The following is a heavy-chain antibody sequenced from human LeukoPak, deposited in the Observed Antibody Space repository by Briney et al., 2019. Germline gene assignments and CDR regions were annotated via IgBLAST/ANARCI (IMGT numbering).Heavy chain of an antibody. CDR2: TLYDGNKK. Sequence: GRSLRPSYAAAAFTFNISDMHSVSLEPGNWTGWVVVTLYDGNKKYYADSVKGRFTVSRDNSKNTLYLQMSSLRAEDTAVYYCARDRGHSSSSGCYGYFDYWGQGTLVTVSS. CDR3: ARDRGHSSSSGCYGYFDY. CDR1: AFTFNISD. V-gene: IGHV3-30*04. J-gene: IGHJ4*02. D-gene: IGHD2-2*01.